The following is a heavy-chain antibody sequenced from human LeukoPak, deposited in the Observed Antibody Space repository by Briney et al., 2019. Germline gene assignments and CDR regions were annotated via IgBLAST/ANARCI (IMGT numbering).Heavy chain of an antibody. J-gene: IGHJ4*02. CDR3: ARDPEIEADY. D-gene: IGHD5-24*01. CDR1: GYTLTSYD. CDR2: MDPNSGNT. Sequence: ASVKVSCKASGYTLTSYDVNWVRQATGQGLEWMGWMDPNSGNTGYAQKFQDRVSMTRNTSINTAYMELSSLRSEDTAVYYCARDPEIEADYWGQGTLVTVSS. V-gene: IGHV1-8*01.